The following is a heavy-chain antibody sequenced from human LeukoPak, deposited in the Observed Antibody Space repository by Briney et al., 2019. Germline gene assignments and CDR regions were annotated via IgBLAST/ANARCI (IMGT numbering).Heavy chain of an antibody. Sequence: SETLSLTCTVSGYSISSGYYWGWIRQPPGKGLEWIGSIYHSGSTYYNPSLKSRVTISVDTSKNQFSLKLSSVTAADTAVYYCARSTRIPIFGVVNSYGGAQFYWGQGTLVTVSS. V-gene: IGHV4-38-2*02. CDR1: GYSISSGYY. D-gene: IGHD3-3*01. J-gene: IGHJ4*02. CDR3: ARSTRIPIFGVVNSYGGAQFY. CDR2: IYHSGST.